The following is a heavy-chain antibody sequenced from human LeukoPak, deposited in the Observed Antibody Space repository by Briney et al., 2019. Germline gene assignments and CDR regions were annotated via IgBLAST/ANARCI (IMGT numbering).Heavy chain of an antibody. CDR1: GGSISSYY. CDR2: IYYSGST. Sequence: PSETLSLTCIVSGGSISSYYWSWIRQPPGKGLEWIGYIYYSGSTNYNPSLKSRVTISVDTSKNQFSLKLSSVTAADTAVYYCARVLSRWFDPWGQGTLVTVSS. V-gene: IGHV4-59*01. CDR3: ARVLSRWFDP. J-gene: IGHJ5*02.